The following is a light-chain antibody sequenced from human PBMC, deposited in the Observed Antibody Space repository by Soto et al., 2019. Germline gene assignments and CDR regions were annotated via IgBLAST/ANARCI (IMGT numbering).Light chain of an antibody. V-gene: IGKV1-5*03. CDR2: KAS. Sequence: IQMTQSPSYLSSSFGDRVTITCRASQGIRNDLGWYQQKPGKAPKLLIYKASTLKSGVPSRFSGSGSGTEGTITISSLQNDDGSTYYCQHYNSYSEAFGQGTKVDIK. CDR1: QGIRND. J-gene: IGKJ1*01. CDR3: QHYNSYSEA.